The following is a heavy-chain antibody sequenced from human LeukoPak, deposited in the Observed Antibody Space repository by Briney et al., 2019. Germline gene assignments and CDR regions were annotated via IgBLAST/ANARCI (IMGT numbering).Heavy chain of an antibody. Sequence: SETLSLTCAAYGGSFSGYYWSWIRQPPGKGLEWIGEINHSGSTNYNPSLKSRVTISVDTSKNQFSLKLSSVTAADTAVYYCARDKYDYGDYFDYWGQGTLVTVSS. J-gene: IGHJ4*02. CDR1: GGSFSGYY. CDR2: INHSGST. CDR3: ARDKYDYGDYFDY. D-gene: IGHD4-17*01. V-gene: IGHV4-34*01.